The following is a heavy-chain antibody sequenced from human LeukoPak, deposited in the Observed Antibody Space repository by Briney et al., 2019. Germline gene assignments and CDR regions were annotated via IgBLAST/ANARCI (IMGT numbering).Heavy chain of an antibody. CDR1: GFTVSSNY. V-gene: IGHV3-66*02. CDR3: ARDLRLTTIFGVVSN. CDR2: IYSGGST. J-gene: IGHJ4*02. Sequence: GGSLRLSCAASGFTVSSNYRSWVRQAPGKGLEWVSVIYSGGSTYYADSVKGRFTISRDNSMNTLYLQMNSLRAEDTAVYYCARDLRLTTIFGVVSNWGQGTLDTVSS. D-gene: IGHD3-3*01.